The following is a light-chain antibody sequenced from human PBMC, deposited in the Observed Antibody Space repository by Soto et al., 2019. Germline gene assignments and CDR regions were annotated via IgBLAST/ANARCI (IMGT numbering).Light chain of an antibody. CDR1: KLGDKY. CDR3: QAWDSSTAA. V-gene: IGLV3-1*01. Sequence: SSELTQPPSVSVSPGQTATISCSGDKLGDKYAHWYQQKPGQSPVVVIYQDNKRPSGIPERFSGSSSGNTATLTISGTQPMDEADYYCQAWDSSTAAFGGGTKVTVL. J-gene: IGLJ2*01. CDR2: QDN.